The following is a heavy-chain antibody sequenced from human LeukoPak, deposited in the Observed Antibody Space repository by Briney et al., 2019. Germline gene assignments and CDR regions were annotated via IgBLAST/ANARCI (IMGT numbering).Heavy chain of an antibody. CDR2: IYYSGST. D-gene: IGHD3-22*01. J-gene: IGHJ4*02. CDR3: ARGDDDSSGYYPSYFDY. V-gene: IGHV4-59*01. CDR1: GGSFSGYY. Sequence: SETLSLTCAVYGGSFSGYYWSWIRQPPGKGLEWIGYIYYSGSTNYNPSLKSRVTISVDTSKNQFSLKLSSVTAADTAVYYCARGDDDSSGYYPSYFDYWGQGTLVTVSS.